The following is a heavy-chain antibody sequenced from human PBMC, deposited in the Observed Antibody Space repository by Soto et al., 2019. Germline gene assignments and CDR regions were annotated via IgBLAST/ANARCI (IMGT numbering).Heavy chain of an antibody. V-gene: IGHV1-69*01. Sequence: QVQLVQSGAEVKKPGSSVKVSCKASGGTFSSYAISWVRQAPGQGLEWMGGIIPIFGTANYAQKFQGRVKITADESTSTAYMELRRRRSEDTAVYYCARQKDFWSGYFNAYGMDVWGQGTTVTVSS. J-gene: IGHJ6*02. CDR1: GGTFSSYA. CDR3: ARQKDFWSGYFNAYGMDV. D-gene: IGHD3-3*01. CDR2: IIPIFGTA.